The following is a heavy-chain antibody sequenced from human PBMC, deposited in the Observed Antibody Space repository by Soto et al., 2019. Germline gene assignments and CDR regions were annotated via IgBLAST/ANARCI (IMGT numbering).Heavy chain of an antibody. J-gene: IGHJ3*02. CDR2: ISGSGGST. V-gene: IGHV3-23*01. Sequence: GGSLRLSCAASGFTFSSYAMSWVRQAPGKGLEWVSAISGSGGSTYYADSVKGRFTISRDNSKNTLYLQMNSLRAEDTAVYYCAKAPLGPRSYYNAFDIWGQGTMVTVSS. CDR1: GFTFSSYA. D-gene: IGHD1-26*01. CDR3: AKAPLGPRSYYNAFDI.